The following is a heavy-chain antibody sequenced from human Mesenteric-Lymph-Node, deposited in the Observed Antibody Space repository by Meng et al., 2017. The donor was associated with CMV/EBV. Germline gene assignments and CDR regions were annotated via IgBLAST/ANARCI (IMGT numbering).Heavy chain of an antibody. J-gene: IGHJ4*02. CDR2: IRSTTFGGTT. CDR3: TREEYNWDDLISVNEY. D-gene: IGHD1-20*01. V-gene: IGHV3-49*04. CDR1: GFTFGDYA. Sequence: GESLKISCPASGFTFGDYAMTWVRQAPGKGLEWVGFIRSTTFGGTTDYAASVKGRFTISRDDSKSIAYLQMSSLTIEDTGVYFCTREEYNWDDLISVNEYWGQGTLVTVSS.